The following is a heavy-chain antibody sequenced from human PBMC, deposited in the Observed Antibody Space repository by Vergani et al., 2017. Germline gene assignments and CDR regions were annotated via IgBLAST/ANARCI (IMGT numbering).Heavy chain of an antibody. V-gene: IGHV1-69*13. CDR3: ARSSVYYSYYIDF. CDR2: IIPIFGTT. Sequence: QVQLVQSGAGVKKPGASVKVSCKASGGTFSSNSISWVRQAPGQGLEWMGRIIPIFGTTSYAQKFQGKVTILADESTSTAYMELSSLRSEDTAVYYCARSSVYYSYYIDFWGQGTLVTVSS. J-gene: IGHJ4*02. D-gene: IGHD3-22*01. CDR1: GGTFSSNS.